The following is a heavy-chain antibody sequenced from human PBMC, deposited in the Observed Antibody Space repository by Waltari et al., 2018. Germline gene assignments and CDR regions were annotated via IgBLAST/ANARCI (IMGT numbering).Heavy chain of an antibody. D-gene: IGHD6-19*01. V-gene: IGHV3-7*01. CDR1: GFTFSSYW. CDR2: IKQDGSEK. J-gene: IGHJ6*02. Sequence: EVQLVESGGGLVQPGGSLRLSCAASGFTFSSYWMSWVRQAPGKGLEWVANIKQDGSEKYYVDSVKGRFTISRDNAKNSLYLQMNSLRAEDTAVYYCAGRQWLAKYGMDVWGQGTTVTVSS. CDR3: AGRQWLAKYGMDV.